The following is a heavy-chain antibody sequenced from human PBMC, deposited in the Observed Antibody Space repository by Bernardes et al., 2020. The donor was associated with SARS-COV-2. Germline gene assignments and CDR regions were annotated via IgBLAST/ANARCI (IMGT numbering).Heavy chain of an antibody. CDR2: TKHDGGEK. D-gene: IGHD5-12*01. V-gene: IGHV3-7*01. CDR3: ARDKEMATIVDY. CDR1: GFTSSSYC. Sequence: GQSLTPSCAACGFTSSSYCMNYVRQAPGKGLEWVANTKHDGGEKNNVDSVKGRFSISRDNAKNSLYLQMNSLRAEDTAVYYCARDKEMATIVDYWCQGTLVTVSS. J-gene: IGHJ4*02.